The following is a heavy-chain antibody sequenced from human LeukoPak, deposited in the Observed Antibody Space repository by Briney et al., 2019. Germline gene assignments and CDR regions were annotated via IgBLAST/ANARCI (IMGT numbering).Heavy chain of an antibody. V-gene: IGHV3-48*03. CDR3: ARARAVMGYSYGTLRYFDY. J-gene: IGHJ4*02. Sequence: GGSLRLSCAASGFTFSSYEMNWVRQAPGKGLEWVSYISSSGNTIYYADSVKGRFTISRDNAKNSLYLQMNSLRAEDTAVYYCARARAVMGYSYGTLRYFDYWGQGTLVTVSS. CDR1: GFTFSSYE. D-gene: IGHD5-18*01. CDR2: ISSSGNTI.